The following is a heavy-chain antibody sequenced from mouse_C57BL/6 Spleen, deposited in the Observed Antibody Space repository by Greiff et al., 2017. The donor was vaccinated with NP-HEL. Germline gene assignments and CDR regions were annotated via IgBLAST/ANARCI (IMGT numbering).Heavy chain of an antibody. J-gene: IGHJ3*01. CDR2: ISSGSSTI. Sequence: DVHLVESGGGLVKPGGSLKLSCAASGFTFSDYGMHWVRQAPEKGLEWVAYISSGSSTIYYADTVKGRFTISRDNAKNTLFLQMTSLRSEDTAMYYCAIPVSDYAWFAYWGQGTLVTVSA. CDR1: GFTFSDYG. V-gene: IGHV5-17*01. CDR3: AIPVSDYAWFAY. D-gene: IGHD2-4*01.